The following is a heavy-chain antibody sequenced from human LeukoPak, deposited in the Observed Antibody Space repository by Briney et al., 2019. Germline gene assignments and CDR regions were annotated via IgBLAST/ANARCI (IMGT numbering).Heavy chain of an antibody. CDR2: IRYDGSNK. D-gene: IGHD2-2*01. CDR3: AKGTRGYCSSTSCLVPFDY. V-gene: IGHV3-30*02. Sequence: GRSLRLSCAASGFTFSSYGMHWVRQAPGKGLEWVAFIRYDGSNKYYADSVKGRFTISRDNSKNTLYLQMNSLRAEDTAVYYCAKGTRGYCSSTSCLVPFDYWGQGTLVTVSS. CDR1: GFTFSSYG. J-gene: IGHJ4*02.